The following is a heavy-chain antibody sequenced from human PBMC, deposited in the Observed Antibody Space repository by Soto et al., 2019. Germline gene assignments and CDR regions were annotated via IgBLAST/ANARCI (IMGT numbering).Heavy chain of an antibody. J-gene: IGHJ5*02. Sequence: PGGSLRLSCVASGFTFNTYAINWVRQAPGKGLEWVSGILGDGFTTFYADSVKGRFTIYRDNSKNTLYLQMNNLRVEDTAVYYCARDRPNDGAHLVDPWGQGTLVTVSS. V-gene: IGHV3-23*01. D-gene: IGHD3-16*01. CDR1: GFTFNTYA. CDR2: ILGDGFTT. CDR3: ARDRPNDGAHLVDP.